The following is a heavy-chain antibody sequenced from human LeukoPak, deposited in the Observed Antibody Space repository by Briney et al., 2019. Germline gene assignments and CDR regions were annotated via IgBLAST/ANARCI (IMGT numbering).Heavy chain of an antibody. CDR1: GFTFSSYG. J-gene: IGHJ5*02. D-gene: IGHD1-26*01. Sequence: GALRLSCAASGFTFSSYGMHWVRQAPGKGLEWVAVISYDGSNKCYADSVKGRFTISRDNSKNTLYLQMNRLRAEDTAVYYCAKDSGSYAYNWFDPWGQGTLVTVSS. CDR2: ISYDGSNK. V-gene: IGHV3-30*18. CDR3: AKDSGSYAYNWFDP.